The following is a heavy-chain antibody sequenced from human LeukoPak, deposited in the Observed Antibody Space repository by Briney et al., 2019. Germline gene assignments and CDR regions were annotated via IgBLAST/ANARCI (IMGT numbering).Heavy chain of an antibody. CDR2: IKQDGSEK. CDR3: ARDVGVYDSSGYYYFDY. V-gene: IGHV3-7*01. J-gene: IGHJ4*02. CDR1: GFTFSSYW. D-gene: IGHD3-22*01. Sequence: GGSLRLSCAASGFTFSSYWMSWVRQAPGKGLEWVANIKQDGSEKYYVDSVKGRFTISRDNAKNSLCLQMNSLRAEDTAVYYCARDVGVYDSSGYYYFDYWGQGTLVTVSS.